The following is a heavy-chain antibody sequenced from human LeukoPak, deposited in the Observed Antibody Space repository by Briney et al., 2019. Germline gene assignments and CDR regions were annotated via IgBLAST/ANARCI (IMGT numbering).Heavy chain of an antibody. Sequence: SETLSLTCTVSGDSISTYFWSWIRQPPGKGLEWIGYIYYSGSTNYNPSLKSRVTISVDTSQNQFSLKLSSVTAADTAVYYCARGFGVHLDYWGQGTLVTVSS. CDR1: GDSISTYF. CDR3: ARGFGVHLDY. CDR2: IYYSGST. D-gene: IGHD2-8*01. J-gene: IGHJ4*02. V-gene: IGHV4-59*01.